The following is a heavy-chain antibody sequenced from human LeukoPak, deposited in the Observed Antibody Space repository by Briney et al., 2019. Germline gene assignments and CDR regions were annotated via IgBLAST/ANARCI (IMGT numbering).Heavy chain of an antibody. J-gene: IGHJ3*02. CDR3: TKGYSGTSVYAFDI. D-gene: IGHD1-26*01. V-gene: IGHV3-72*01. Sequence: GGSLRLSCSASGYSFSDHYMDWVRQAPGKGLEWVGRTTNKADSYTTEYAASVKGRFTISRDDSKNSLYLQMNSLKTEDTAVYYCTKGYSGTSVYAFDIWGQGTMVTVSS. CDR2: TTNKADSYTT. CDR1: GYSFSDHY.